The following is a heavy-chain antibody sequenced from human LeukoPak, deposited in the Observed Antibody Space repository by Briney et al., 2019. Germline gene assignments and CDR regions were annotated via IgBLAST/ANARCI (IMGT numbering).Heavy chain of an antibody. CDR2: INPNSGGT. CDR1: GYTFTGYY. V-gene: IGHV1-2*02. CDR3: ARGPSITMIVNYYYYGMDV. D-gene: IGHD3-22*01. J-gene: IGHJ6*02. Sequence: ASVKVSCKASGYTFTGYYMHWVRQAPGQGLEWMGWINPNSGGTNYAQKFQGRVTMTRDTSISTAYMGLSRLRSDDTAVYYCARGPSITMIVNYYYYGMDVWGQGTTVTVSS.